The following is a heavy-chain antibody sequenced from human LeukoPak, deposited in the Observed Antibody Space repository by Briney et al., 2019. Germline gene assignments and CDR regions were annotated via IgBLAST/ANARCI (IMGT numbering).Heavy chain of an antibody. CDR3: ARDLGARITMVRGARYTYYFDY. D-gene: IGHD3-10*01. V-gene: IGHV4-30-4*01. J-gene: IGHJ4*02. Sequence: SETLSLTCTVSGGSISSSSYYWSWIRQPPGKGLEWIGYIYYSGSTYYNPSLKSRVTISVDTSKNQFSLKLSSVTAADTAVYYCARDLGARITMVRGARYTYYFDYWGQGTLVTVSS. CDR1: GGSISSSSYY. CDR2: IYYSGST.